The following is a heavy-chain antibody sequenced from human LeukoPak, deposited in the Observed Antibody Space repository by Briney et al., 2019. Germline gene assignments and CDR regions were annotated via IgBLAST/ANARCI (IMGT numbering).Heavy chain of an antibody. CDR2: IYSGGST. CDR3: AKDIGQVGATPMDV. CDR1: GFTVSSNY. V-gene: IGHV3-53*05. J-gene: IGHJ6*02. D-gene: IGHD1-26*01. Sequence: GGSLRLSCAASGFTVSSNYMSWVRQAPGKGLEWVSVIYSGGSTYYADSVKGRFTISRDNSKNTLYLQMNSLRAEDTAVYYCAKDIGQVGATPMDVWGQGTTVTVSS.